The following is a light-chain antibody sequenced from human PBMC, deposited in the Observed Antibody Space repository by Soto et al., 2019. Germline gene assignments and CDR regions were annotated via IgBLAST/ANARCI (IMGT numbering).Light chain of an antibody. J-gene: IGKJ1*01. Sequence: ESMLTQSPATLSLSPGERATLSCRASQSVSSSYLAWYQQRPGQAPRLLIYGVSSRAAGIADRFSGSGSGTDFTLTISRLEPEDFALYYCQQYGTSRWTFGQGTKVDIK. CDR2: GVS. CDR1: QSVSSSY. CDR3: QQYGTSRWT. V-gene: IGKV3-20*01.